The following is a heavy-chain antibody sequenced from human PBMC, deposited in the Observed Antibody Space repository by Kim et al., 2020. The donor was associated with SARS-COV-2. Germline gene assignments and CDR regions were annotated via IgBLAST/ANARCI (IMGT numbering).Heavy chain of an antibody. V-gene: IGHV4-39*01. CDR1: GGSISSSSYY. D-gene: IGHD5-18*01. Sequence: SETLSLTCTVSGGSISSSSYYWGWIRQPPGKGLEWIGSIYYSGSTYYNPSLKSRVTISVDTSKNQFSLKLSSVTAADTAVYYCARLRGYSYGYLDYWGQGTLVTVSS. CDR3: ARLRGYSYGYLDY. J-gene: IGHJ4*02. CDR2: IYYSGST.